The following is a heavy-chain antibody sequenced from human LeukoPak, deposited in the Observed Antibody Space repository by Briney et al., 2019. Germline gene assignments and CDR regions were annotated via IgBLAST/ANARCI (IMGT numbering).Heavy chain of an antibody. D-gene: IGHD3-10*01. V-gene: IGHV3-20*04. CDR1: GFTFDDYG. CDR2: INWNGGST. CDR3: TTWAESGNYYRGDDY. Sequence: GGSLRLSCAASGFTFDDYGMSWVRQAPGKGLEWVSGINWNGGSTGYADSVKGRFTISRDNAKNSLYLQLNSLRTEDTAVYYCTTWAESGNYYRGDDYWGQGTLVTVSS. J-gene: IGHJ4*02.